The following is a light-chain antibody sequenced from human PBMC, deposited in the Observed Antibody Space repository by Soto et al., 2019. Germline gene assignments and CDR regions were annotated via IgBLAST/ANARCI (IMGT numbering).Light chain of an antibody. CDR3: HQYNNWPPFT. V-gene: IGKV3-15*01. J-gene: IGKJ3*01. CDR2: GAS. Sequence: EIVMTQSPATLSVSPGERVTLSCRASQSVSSRLAWYQQKPGQAPRLLIYGASTKATGIPARFSGSGSGTEFTRTISSLQSEDFAVYYCHQYNNWPPFTFGPGTKVDIK. CDR1: QSVSSR.